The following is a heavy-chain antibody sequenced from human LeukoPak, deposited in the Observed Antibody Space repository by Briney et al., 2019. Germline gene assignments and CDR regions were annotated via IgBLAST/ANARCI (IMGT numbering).Heavy chain of an antibody. CDR1: GFTFSSYE. V-gene: IGHV3-48*03. CDR3: ARDFATFGGVIVD. J-gene: IGHJ4*02. Sequence: GGSLRLSCAASGFTFSSYEMNWVRQAPGKGLEWVSYISSSGSTIYYADSVKGRFTISRDNAKNSLYLQMNSLRAEDTAVYYCARDFATFGGVIVDWGQGTLVTVSS. CDR2: ISSSGSTI. D-gene: IGHD3-16*02.